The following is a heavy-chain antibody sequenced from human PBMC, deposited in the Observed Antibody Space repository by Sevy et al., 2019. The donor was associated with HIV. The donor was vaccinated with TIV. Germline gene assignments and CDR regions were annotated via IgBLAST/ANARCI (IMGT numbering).Heavy chain of an antibody. V-gene: IGHV3-74*01. Sequence: GGSLRLSCAASGFTFSSYWMHWVRQAPGKGLVWVSRINSDGSSTSYADSVKGRFTISRDNAKNTLYLQMNSLRAEETAVYYCAREGDIVVVPAAIYAFDIWGQGTMVTVSS. D-gene: IGHD2-2*01. CDR2: INSDGSST. CDR1: GFTFSSYW. CDR3: AREGDIVVVPAAIYAFDI. J-gene: IGHJ3*02.